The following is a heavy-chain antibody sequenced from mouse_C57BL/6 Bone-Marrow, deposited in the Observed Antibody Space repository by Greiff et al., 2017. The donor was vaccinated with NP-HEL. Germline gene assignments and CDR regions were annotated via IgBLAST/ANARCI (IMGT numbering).Heavy chain of an antibody. V-gene: IGHV5-4*03. CDR3: AIVLGLRRRGHYFDY. J-gene: IGHJ2*01. D-gene: IGHD2-4*01. CDR1: GFTFSSYA. Sequence: EVKLVESGGGLVKPGGSLKLSCAASGFTFSSYAMSWVRQTPEKRLEWVATISDGGSYTYYPDNVKGRFTISRDNAKNNLYLQMSHLKSEDTAMYYCAIVLGLRRRGHYFDYWGQGTTLTVSS. CDR2: ISDGGSYT.